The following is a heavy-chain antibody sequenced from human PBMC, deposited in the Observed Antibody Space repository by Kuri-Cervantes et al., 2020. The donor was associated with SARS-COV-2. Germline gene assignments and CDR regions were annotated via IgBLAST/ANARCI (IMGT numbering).Heavy chain of an antibody. J-gene: IGHJ4*02. CDR1: GFTFSSYA. V-gene: IGHV3-23*01. CDR3: AKDQWELLGGGY. CDR2: ISGSGGSS. D-gene: IGHD1-26*01. Sequence: GEFLKIFCAASGFTFSSYAMSLVRQAPGKGVEWVSAISGSGGSSYYADSVKGRFTISRENSKNTLCLQMNSLRAEDTAVYYCAKDQWELLGGGYWGQGTLVTVSS.